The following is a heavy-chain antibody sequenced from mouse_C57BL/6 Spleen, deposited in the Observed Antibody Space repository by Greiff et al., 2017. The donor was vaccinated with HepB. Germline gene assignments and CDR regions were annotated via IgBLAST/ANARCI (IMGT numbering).Heavy chain of an antibody. CDR2: ISSGSSTI. D-gene: IGHD1-1*01. J-gene: IGHJ3*01. Sequence: EVQLVESGGGLVKPGGSLKLSCAASGFTFSDYGMHWVRQAPEKGLEWVAYISSGSSTIYYADTVKGRFTISRDNAKNTLFLQMTSLRSEDTAMYYGARPLYYYGSSPFAYWGQGTLVTVSA. CDR1: GFTFSDYG. V-gene: IGHV5-17*01. CDR3: ARPLYYYGSSPFAY.